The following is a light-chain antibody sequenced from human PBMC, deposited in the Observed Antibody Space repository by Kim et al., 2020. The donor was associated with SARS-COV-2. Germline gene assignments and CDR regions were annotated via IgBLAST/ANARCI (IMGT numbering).Light chain of an antibody. Sequence: SVSRGQTASITCSGDTLESESVCWYQQRPGQSPLLIIYEDDKRPSGIPGRFSGSNSGGTATLTSSGTQSFDAADYYCQACDSTTVIFGGGTELTVL. CDR2: EDD. V-gene: IGLV3-1*01. CDR3: QACDSTTVI. J-gene: IGLJ2*01. CDR1: TLESES.